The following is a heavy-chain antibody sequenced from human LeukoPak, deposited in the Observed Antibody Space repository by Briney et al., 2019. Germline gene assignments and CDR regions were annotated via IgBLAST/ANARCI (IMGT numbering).Heavy chain of an antibody. J-gene: IGHJ4*02. D-gene: IGHD5-18*01. CDR2: VSDSGDST. CDR3: TTAAGYNFGQY. CDR1: GLTFSSFA. V-gene: IGHV3-23*01. Sequence: GGSLRLSCAASGLTFSSFAMSWVRQAPGKGLEWVSGVSDSGDSTHYADSVKGRFTISRDNSKNTLYLQMNSLRAEDTAIYYCTTAAGYNFGQYWGQGTLVTVSS.